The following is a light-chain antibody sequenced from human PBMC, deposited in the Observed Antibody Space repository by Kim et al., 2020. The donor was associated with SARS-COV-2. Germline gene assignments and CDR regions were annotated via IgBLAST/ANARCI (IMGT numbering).Light chain of an antibody. Sequence: WGQTARLTCQGDSRRSYYASLYQQKPGQAPVLVIYGKNNRPSGIPDRFSGSSSGNTASLTITGAQAEDEADYYCNSRDSSGNLVVFGGGTQLTVL. J-gene: IGLJ2*01. CDR1: SRRSYY. CDR3: NSRDSSGNLVV. V-gene: IGLV3-19*01. CDR2: GKN.